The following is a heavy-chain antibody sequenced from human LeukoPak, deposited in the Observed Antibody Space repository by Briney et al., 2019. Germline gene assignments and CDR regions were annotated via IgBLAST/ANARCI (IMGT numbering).Heavy chain of an antibody. Sequence: GASVKVSCKASGYTFTRYAINWLRQAPGQGLEWMGWINMYTANPAYAQGFTERFVFSLDTSVTTAYLQISNLKTEDTAVYYCARNDNDDDFDYWGQGTLVTVSS. CDR2: INMYTANP. CDR3: ARNDNDDDFDY. CDR1: GYTFTRYA. V-gene: IGHV7-4-1*02. J-gene: IGHJ4*02. D-gene: IGHD3-16*01.